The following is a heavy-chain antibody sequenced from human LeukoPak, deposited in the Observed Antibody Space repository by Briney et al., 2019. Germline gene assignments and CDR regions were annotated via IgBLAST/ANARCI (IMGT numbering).Heavy chain of an antibody. V-gene: IGHV4-61*01. D-gene: IGHD3-9*01. Sequence: SETLSLTCTVSGGSVSSGSYYWSWIRQPPGKGLEWIGYIYYSGSTNYNPSLKSRVTISVDTSKNQFSLKLSSATAADTAVYYCARGIPNRYYYYYGMDVWGQGTMVTVSS. CDR2: IYYSGST. CDR1: GGSVSSGSYY. J-gene: IGHJ6*02. CDR3: ARGIPNRYYYYYGMDV.